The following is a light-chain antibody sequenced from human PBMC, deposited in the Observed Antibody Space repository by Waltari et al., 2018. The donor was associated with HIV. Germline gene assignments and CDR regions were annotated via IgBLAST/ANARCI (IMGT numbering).Light chain of an antibody. CDR3: QQRTDSIT. CDR2: DAS. V-gene: IGKV3-11*01. Sequence: EIVLTQSPATLSLSPGERATLFCRASQTVNTYLAWYQQKPRQAPSLVIYDASTRATGVPARFSGSGSGTDFTLTISSLEPDDVAVYYCQQRTDSITFGGGTKVEIK. J-gene: IGKJ4*01. CDR1: QTVNTY.